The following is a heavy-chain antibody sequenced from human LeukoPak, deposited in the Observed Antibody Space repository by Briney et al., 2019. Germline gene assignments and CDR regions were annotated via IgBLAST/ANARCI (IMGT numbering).Heavy chain of an antibody. CDR3: VRGGPPRWGTNSFEY. V-gene: IGHV4-38-2*02. Sequence: PSETLSLTCTVSDYSINSGHYWGWIRQSPGKALEWVGNVFHSGSTYYNPSLKSRVTVSVDTLKNQFSLKLTAVTAADTAVYYCVRGGPPRWGTNSFEYWGHGILVTVSS. D-gene: IGHD1-1*01. J-gene: IGHJ4*01. CDR1: DYSINSGHY. CDR2: VFHSGST.